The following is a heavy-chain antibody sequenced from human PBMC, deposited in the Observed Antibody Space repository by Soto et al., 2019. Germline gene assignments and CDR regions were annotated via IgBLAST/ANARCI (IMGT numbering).Heavy chain of an antibody. CDR3: ARDLDEDSPFWPQGPRVPSAFDI. V-gene: IGHV3-23*01. CDR1: GFTFSSYA. D-gene: IGHD3-3*01. J-gene: IGHJ3*02. Sequence: PGGSLRLSCAASGFTFSSYAMSWVRQAPGKGLEWVSAISGSGSSTYYADSVKGRFTISRDNSKNSLYLQMNSLRAEDTAVYYCARDLDEDSPFWPQGPRVPSAFDIWGQGTMVTVSS. CDR2: ISGSGSST.